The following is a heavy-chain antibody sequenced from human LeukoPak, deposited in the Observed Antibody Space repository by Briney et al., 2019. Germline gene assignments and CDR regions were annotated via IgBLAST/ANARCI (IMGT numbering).Heavy chain of an antibody. V-gene: IGHV7-4-1*02. CDR2: INTNTGNP. CDR3: ARDRASGYDYYYYGMDV. Sequence: ASVKVSCKASGYTFTSYAMNWVRQAPGQGLEWMGWINTNTGNPTYAQGFTGRFVFSLDTSVSTAYLQISSLKAEDTAVYYCARDRASGYDYYYYGMDVWGQGTTVTVSS. D-gene: IGHD5-12*01. CDR1: GYTFTSYA. J-gene: IGHJ6*02.